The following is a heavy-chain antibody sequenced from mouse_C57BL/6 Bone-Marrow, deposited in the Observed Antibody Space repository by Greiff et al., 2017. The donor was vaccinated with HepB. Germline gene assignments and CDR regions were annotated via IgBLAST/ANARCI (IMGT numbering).Heavy chain of an antibody. CDR2: ISNGGGST. CDR1: GFTFSDYY. D-gene: IGHD2-3*01. CDR3: ARGGDGYFYFDY. Sequence: EVQVVESGGGLVQPGGSLKLSCAASGFTFSDYYMYWVRQTPEKRLEWVAYISNGGGSTYYPDTVKGRFTISRDNAKNTLYLQMSRLKSEDTAMYYCARGGDGYFYFDYWGQGTTLTVSS. V-gene: IGHV5-12*01. J-gene: IGHJ2*01.